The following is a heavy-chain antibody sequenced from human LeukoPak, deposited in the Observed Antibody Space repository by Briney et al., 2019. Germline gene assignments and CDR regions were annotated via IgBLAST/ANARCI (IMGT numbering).Heavy chain of an antibody. V-gene: IGHV1-2*02. CDR1: GYTFTGYY. CDR3: ARVRAGSYYAFDI. D-gene: IGHD1-26*01. CDR2: INPNSGGT. J-gene: IGHJ3*02. Sequence: ASLKVSCKASGYTFTGYYMHWVRQAPGQGLEWMGWINPNSGGTNYAQKFRGRVTMTRDTSISTAYMELSRLRSDDTAVYYCARVRAGSYYAFDIWGQGTMVTVSS.